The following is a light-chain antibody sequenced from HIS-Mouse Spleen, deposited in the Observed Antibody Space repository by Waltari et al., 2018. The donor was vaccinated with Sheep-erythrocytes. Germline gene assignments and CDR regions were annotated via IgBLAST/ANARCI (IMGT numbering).Light chain of an antibody. Sequence: SYELTQPPSVSVSPGQTASITCSGDKLGDKYACWYQQKPGQSPGLVIYQDSKRAPGIPERFSGSNSGNTATLTISGTQAMDEADYYCQAWDSSTAWNVVFGGGTKLTVL. CDR1: KLGDKY. CDR3: QAWDSSTAWNVV. J-gene: IGLJ2*01. CDR2: QDS. V-gene: IGLV3-1*01.